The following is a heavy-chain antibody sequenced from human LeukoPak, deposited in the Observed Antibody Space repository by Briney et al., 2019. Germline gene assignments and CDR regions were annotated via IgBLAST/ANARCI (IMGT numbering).Heavy chain of an antibody. CDR1: GYTFTGYY. Sequence: ASVKVSCKASGYTFTGYYMHWVRQAPGQGLEWMGRINPNSGGTNYAQKFQGRVTMTRDTSISTAYMELSRLRSDDTAVYYCARERGYSSSWYLLWGRGTLVTVSS. CDR3: ARERGYSSSWYLL. CDR2: INPNSGGT. J-gene: IGHJ4*02. D-gene: IGHD6-13*01. V-gene: IGHV1-2*06.